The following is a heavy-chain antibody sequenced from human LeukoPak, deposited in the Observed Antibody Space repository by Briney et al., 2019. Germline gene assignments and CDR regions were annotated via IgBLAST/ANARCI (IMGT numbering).Heavy chain of an antibody. J-gene: IGHJ6*02. Sequence: GRSLRLSCAASGFTFSSYAMHWVRQAPGKGLEWVAVIWSDGSRKEYADSVKGRFTISRDNSKNTLSLQMSSLRGDDTAVYFCARRSSGTHGMDVWGPGATVIVS. CDR3: ARRSSGTHGMDV. CDR1: GFTFSSYA. CDR2: IWSDGSRK. D-gene: IGHD3-10*01. V-gene: IGHV3-33*08.